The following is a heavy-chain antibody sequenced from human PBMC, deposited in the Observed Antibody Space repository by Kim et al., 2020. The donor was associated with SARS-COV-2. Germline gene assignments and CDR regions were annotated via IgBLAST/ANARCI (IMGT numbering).Heavy chain of an antibody. Sequence: SETLSLTCTISGDSIRSYCWSWFRQPPGKGLEWIGHLYYSGSTKYNPSLKSRVTISLDTSKKQFSLKLNSVTAADTAVYYCARGDCTAAAGNSFFDYWGQGTPVTVPS. V-gene: IGHV4-59*01. CDR3: ARGDCTAAAGNSFFDY. CDR1: GDSIRSYC. CDR2: LYYSGST. J-gene: IGHJ4*02. D-gene: IGHD6-13*01.